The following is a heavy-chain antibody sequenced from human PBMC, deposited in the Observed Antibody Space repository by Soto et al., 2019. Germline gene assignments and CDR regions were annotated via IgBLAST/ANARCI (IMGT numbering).Heavy chain of an antibody. Sequence: QVQLVQSGAEVKKPGASVKVSCKASGYTFTSYGINWVRQAPGQGPEWMGGISAYNGDTKYAQKFQGRVTMTTDTSTRTANMELRSLTSDDTAVYYCARDVSTYCSGGSCYHRDWYLDLWGRGTLVTVSS. CDR1: GYTFTSYG. J-gene: IGHJ2*01. V-gene: IGHV1-18*01. D-gene: IGHD2-15*01. CDR3: ARDVSTYCSGGSCYHRDWYLDL. CDR2: ISAYNGDT.